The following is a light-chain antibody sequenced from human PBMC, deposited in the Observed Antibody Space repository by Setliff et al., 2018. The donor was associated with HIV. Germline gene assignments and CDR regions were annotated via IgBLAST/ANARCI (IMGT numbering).Light chain of an antibody. CDR3: FSYTSSGSYV. CDR1: SSDIGAYNY. Sequence: QSALAQPASVSGSPGQSITISCTGSSSDIGAYNYVSWYQQHPGKVPKVIIFDVRKRPSGVSNRFSGSKSGNTASLTISGLLAEDEADYYCFSYTSSGSYVFGTGTKVTVL. V-gene: IGLV2-14*01. J-gene: IGLJ1*01. CDR2: DVR.